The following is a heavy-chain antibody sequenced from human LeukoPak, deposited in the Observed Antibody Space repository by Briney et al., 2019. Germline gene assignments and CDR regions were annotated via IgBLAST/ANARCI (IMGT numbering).Heavy chain of an antibody. CDR2: INPNSGGT. J-gene: IGHJ6*03. CDR1: GYTFTGYY. V-gene: IGHV1-2*02. CDR3: ARVNGGDYYYYYYYMDV. Sequence: ASVKVSCKASGYTFTGYYMHWVRQAPGQGLEWMGWINPNSGGTNYAQKFQGRVTMTRDTSISTAYMELSRLRSDDTAVYYCARVNGGDYYYYYYYMDVWGKGTTVTVSS. D-gene: IGHD2-21*02.